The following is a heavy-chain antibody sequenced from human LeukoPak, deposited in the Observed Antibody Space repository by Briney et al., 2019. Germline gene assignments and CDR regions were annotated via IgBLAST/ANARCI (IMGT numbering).Heavy chain of an antibody. V-gene: IGHV4-59*01. Sequence: PSETLSLTCTVSGGXISSYYWSWIRQPPGKGLEWIGLMYGSGSTNYNPSVKSRVTLSVDTSKTQFSLKLSSVTAADTAVYYCERVRGCSSTSCYEGYFDYWGQGTLVTVSS. CDR2: MYGSGST. CDR1: GGXISSYY. D-gene: IGHD2-2*01. CDR3: ERVRGCSSTSCYEGYFDY. J-gene: IGHJ4*02.